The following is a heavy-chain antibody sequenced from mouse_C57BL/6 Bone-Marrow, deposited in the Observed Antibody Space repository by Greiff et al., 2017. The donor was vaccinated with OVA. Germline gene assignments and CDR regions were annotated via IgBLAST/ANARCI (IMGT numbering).Heavy chain of an antibody. D-gene: IGHD1-1*01. J-gene: IGHJ2*01. Sequence: VKLQESGAELVRPGTSVKVSCKASGYAFTNYLIEWVKQRPGQGLEWIGVINPGSGGTNYNEKFKGKATLTADKSSSTAYMQLSSLTSEDSAVYYCAREGGLLPGYWGQGTTLTVSS. CDR1: GYAFTNYL. CDR3: AREGGLLPGY. CDR2: INPGSGGT. V-gene: IGHV1-54*01.